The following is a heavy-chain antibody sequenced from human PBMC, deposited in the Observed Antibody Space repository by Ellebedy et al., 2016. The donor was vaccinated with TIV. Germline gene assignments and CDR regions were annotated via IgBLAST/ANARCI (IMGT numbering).Heavy chain of an antibody. CDR3: ATHCSDTSGNHYAGGY. V-gene: IGHV3-30*03. Sequence: PGGSLRLSCAASGFISSSYGMHWVRQVQGKGLEWAAGISYDGGNKNYADSVKGRFTISRDNSKSTLYLQMNSLRHEDTAVYYCATHCSDTSGNHYAGGYWGQGTLGTVSS. J-gene: IGHJ4*02. D-gene: IGHD3-22*01. CDR1: GFISSSYG. CDR2: ISYDGGNK.